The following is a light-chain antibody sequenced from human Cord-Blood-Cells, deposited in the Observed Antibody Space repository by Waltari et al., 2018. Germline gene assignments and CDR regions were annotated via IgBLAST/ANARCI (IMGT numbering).Light chain of an antibody. CDR1: QSISSW. Sequence: DIQMTQPPSTLPASVGDRVTITCRASQSISSWLAWYQQKPGKAPKLLMYKASSLESGVPSRVSGSGAGTEFTLITSSLQPDDFATYYCQQYNSYTWTFGQGTKVEIK. CDR3: QQYNSYTWT. V-gene: IGKV1-5*03. J-gene: IGKJ1*01. CDR2: KAS.